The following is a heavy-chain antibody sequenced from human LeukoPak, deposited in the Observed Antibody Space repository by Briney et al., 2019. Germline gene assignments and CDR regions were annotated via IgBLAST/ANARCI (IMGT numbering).Heavy chain of an antibody. D-gene: IGHD3-3*02. CDR3: AGYIFAPGKDY. J-gene: IGHJ4*02. V-gene: IGHV3-74*01. CDR2: INTDGTNT. CDR1: GFTFSSYW. Sequence: PGGSLRLSCAAYGFTFSSYWMPWVRQAPGRGLVWVSRINTDGTNTIYADSVKGRFTISRDNAKNTLYLQMNSLRAEDTAVYYCAGYIFAPGKDYGGQGTLGTVSS.